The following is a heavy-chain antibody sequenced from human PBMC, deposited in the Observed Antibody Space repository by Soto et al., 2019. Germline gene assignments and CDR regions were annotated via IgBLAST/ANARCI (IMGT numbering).Heavy chain of an antibody. CDR1: GGTFSSYA. D-gene: IGHD6-13*01. CDR2: IIPIFGTA. V-gene: IGHV1-69*13. Sequence: ASVKVSCKASGGTFSSYAISWVRQAPGQRLEWMGEIIPIFGTANYAQKYQGRVTITADESTSTAYMELSSLRSEDTAVYYCARIEYSSSYKFSGFDYWGQGTLVTVSS. CDR3: ARIEYSSSYKFSGFDY. J-gene: IGHJ4*02.